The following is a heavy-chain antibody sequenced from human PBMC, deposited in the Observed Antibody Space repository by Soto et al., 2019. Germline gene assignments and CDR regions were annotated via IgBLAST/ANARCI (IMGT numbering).Heavy chain of an antibody. J-gene: IGHJ4*02. CDR3: ARGNSSSSAAFDY. Sequence: QVQLVESGGGVVQPGRSQRLSCAASGFTFSTYAMHWVRQAPGKGLEWVAIISYDASNKYYADSVKGRFTISRDNSKNTLYLQMNSLRAEDTAVYYCARGNSSSSAAFDYWGQGTLVTVSS. V-gene: IGHV3-30-3*01. CDR2: ISYDASNK. D-gene: IGHD6-13*01. CDR1: GFTFSTYA.